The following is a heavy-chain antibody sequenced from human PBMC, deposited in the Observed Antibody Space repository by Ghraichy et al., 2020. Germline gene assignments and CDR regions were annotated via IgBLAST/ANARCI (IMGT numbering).Heavy chain of an antibody. CDR1: GFNFSGSA. D-gene: IGHD2-15*01. V-gene: IGHV3-73*01. Sequence: GGSLRLSCAASGFNFSGSAMHWVRQASGKGLEWVGRIRSKVNNYATAYAESVKGRFIVSRDDAKNTAYLQMNRLTTEDTALYYCTSARGGCSGGRCYSAGLDYWGQGILVTVSS. CDR2: IRSKVNNYAT. CDR3: TSARGGCSGGRCYSAGLDY. J-gene: IGHJ4*02.